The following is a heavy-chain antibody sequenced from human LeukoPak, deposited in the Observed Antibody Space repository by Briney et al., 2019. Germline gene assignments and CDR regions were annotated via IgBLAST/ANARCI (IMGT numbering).Heavy chain of an antibody. V-gene: IGHV3-30-3*01. D-gene: IGHD1-26*01. J-gene: IGHJ3*02. CDR3: ARDLGMGATFPLDAFDI. CDR1: GFTFSSYA. CDR2: ISYDGSNK. Sequence: GRSLRLSCAASGFTFSSYAMHWVRQAPGKGLEWVAVISYDGSNKYYADSVKGRFTISRDNSKNTLYLQMNSLRAEDTAVYYCARDLGMGATFPLDAFDIWGQGTMVTVSS.